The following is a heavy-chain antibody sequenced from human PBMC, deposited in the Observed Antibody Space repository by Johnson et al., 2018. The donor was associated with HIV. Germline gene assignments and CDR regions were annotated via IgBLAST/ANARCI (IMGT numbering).Heavy chain of an antibody. D-gene: IGHD3-22*01. CDR1: GFTFSSYG. Sequence: VQLVESGGGLIQPGGSLRLSCAASGFTFSSYGMHWVRQTPGKGLEWVAFTRFDGSNIFYADSVKGRFTLSSDNAKSSLYLQLNSLRAEDTAVYYCARDYQGIYDSTLRGGAFDIWGQGTMVTVSS. J-gene: IGHJ3*02. CDR3: ARDYQGIYDSTLRGGAFDI. CDR2: TRFDGSNI. V-gene: IGHV3-30*02.